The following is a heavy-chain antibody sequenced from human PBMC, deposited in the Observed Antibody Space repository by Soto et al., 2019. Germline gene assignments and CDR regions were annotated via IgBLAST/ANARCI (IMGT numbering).Heavy chain of an antibody. J-gene: IGHJ4*01. D-gene: IGHD2-15*01. V-gene: IGHV3-21*01. CDR3: ARDVAPGYFDY. CDR1: GFTFSTYS. CDR2: IDSSSFYK. Sequence: EVQLVESGGGLVKPGGSLRLSCEASGFTFSTYSMNWVRQAPGKGLEWVSSIDSSSFYKYYADSVKGRFTIFRDNSKDLLYLQMHSLRADDSAVYYCARDVAPGYFDYWGHGTLVTVSS.